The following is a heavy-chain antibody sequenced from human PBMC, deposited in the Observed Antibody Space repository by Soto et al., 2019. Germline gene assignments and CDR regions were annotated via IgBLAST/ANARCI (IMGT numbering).Heavy chain of an antibody. Sequence: SETLCLNCNASGGSLSRYSCSWIRQPPGKGLEWIEYIYYSGSTNYNPSLKSRVTIPVDTSKNQFSLKLSSVTAADTAVYYCARRYGSCFDYWGQGTRVTVS. CDR3: ARRYGSCFDY. CDR2: IYYSGST. CDR1: GGSLSRYS. J-gene: IGHJ4*02. D-gene: IGHD5-18*01. V-gene: IGHV4-59*08.